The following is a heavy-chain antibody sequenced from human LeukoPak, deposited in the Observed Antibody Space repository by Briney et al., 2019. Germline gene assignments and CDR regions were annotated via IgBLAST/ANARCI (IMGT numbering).Heavy chain of an antibody. CDR2: INHSGST. D-gene: IGHD1-20*01. Sequence: PSETLSLTCAVYGGSFSGYYWSWIRQPPGKGLEWIGEINHSGSTNYNPSLKSRVTISVDTSKNQFSLKLSSVTAADTAVYYCARGDGITGTQGRLDHWGQGTLVTVSS. CDR1: GGSFSGYY. CDR3: ARGDGITGTQGRLDH. V-gene: IGHV4-34*01. J-gene: IGHJ4*02.